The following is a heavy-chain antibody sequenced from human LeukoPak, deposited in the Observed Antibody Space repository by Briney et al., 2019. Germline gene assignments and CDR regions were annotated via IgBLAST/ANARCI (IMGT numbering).Heavy chain of an antibody. Sequence: GESLKISCEGSGYSFTSYWIGWVRQMPGKGLEWMGIIYPGDSDTRYSPSFQGQVTISADKSISTAYLQWSSLKASDTAMYYCARHMDCSGGGCYPGFSWFDPWGQGTLVTVSS. J-gene: IGHJ5*02. D-gene: IGHD2-15*01. CDR2: IYPGDSDT. CDR3: ARHMDCSGGGCYPGFSWFDP. V-gene: IGHV5-51*01. CDR1: GYSFTSYW.